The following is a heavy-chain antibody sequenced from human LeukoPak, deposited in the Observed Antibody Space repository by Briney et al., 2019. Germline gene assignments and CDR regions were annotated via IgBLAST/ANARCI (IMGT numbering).Heavy chain of an antibody. CDR2: ISSSGRTI. J-gene: IGHJ4*02. V-gene: IGHV3-48*04. CDR1: GFIFGDYG. Sequence: GGSLRLSCVGSGFIFGDYGMNWVRQAPGKGLEWISYISSSGRTIFYADSVKGRFTISRDNARNSLYLQMNSLRAEDTAVYYCAREGTVGYYFDYWGQGTLVTVSS. D-gene: IGHD1-1*01. CDR3: AREGTVGYYFDY.